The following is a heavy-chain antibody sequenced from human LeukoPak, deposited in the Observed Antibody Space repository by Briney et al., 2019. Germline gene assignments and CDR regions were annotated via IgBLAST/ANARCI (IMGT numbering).Heavy chain of an antibody. V-gene: IGHV4-34*01. CDR1: GGPFSGYS. J-gene: IGHJ5*02. CDR2: VNHSGST. Sequence: SETLSLTCAVHGGPFSGYSWNWIRQPPGMGLEWIGEVNHSGSTNYNPSLKSRVTISVDTSKNQFSLKLSSVTAADTAVYYCARGAAAVGWFDPWGQGTLVTVSS. CDR3: ARGAAAVGWFDP. D-gene: IGHD6-13*01.